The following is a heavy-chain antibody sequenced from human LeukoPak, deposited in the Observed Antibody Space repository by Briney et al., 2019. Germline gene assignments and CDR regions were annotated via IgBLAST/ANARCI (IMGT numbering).Heavy chain of an antibody. CDR1: GYTFTSYA. CDR2: INAGNGNT. Sequence: ASVKVSCKASGYTFTSYAMHWVRQAPGQRLEWMGWINAGNGNTKYSQKSQGRVTITRDTSASTAYMELSSLRSEDTAVYYCARGKNYDILTGYYRGWFDPWGQGTLVTVSS. CDR3: ARGKNYDILTGYYRGWFDP. J-gene: IGHJ5*02. D-gene: IGHD3-9*01. V-gene: IGHV1-3*01.